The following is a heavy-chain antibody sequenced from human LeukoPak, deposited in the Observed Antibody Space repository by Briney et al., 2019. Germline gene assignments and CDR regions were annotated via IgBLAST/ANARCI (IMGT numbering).Heavy chain of an antibody. D-gene: IGHD3-3*01. J-gene: IGHJ4*02. CDR3: ARKPGSGYPSCY. Sequence: ASVKVSCKASGYTFTGYYMHWVRQAPGQGLGWMGWINPNSGGTNYAQKFQGRVTMTRDTSISTAYMELSRLRSDDTAVYYCARKPGSGYPSCYWGQGTLVTVPS. CDR1: GYTFTGYY. V-gene: IGHV1-2*02. CDR2: INPNSGGT.